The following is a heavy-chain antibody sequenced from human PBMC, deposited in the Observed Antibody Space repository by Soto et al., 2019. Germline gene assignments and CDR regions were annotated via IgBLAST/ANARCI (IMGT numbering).Heavy chain of an antibody. J-gene: IGHJ6*04. CDR2: SNYSGRTT. D-gene: IGHD3-10*01. CDR3: VKQRGSGKTYYYNMDV. V-gene: IGHV3-23*01. CDR1: GFSFNTYA. Sequence: EVHLLESGGGLVQPGGSLRLSCETSGFSFNTYAMTGVRQSPGMGLEWVAVSNYSGRTTFHAQSVRGRFTISRDNSRNTVLLQMDSLRAEDTAVYYCVKQRGSGKTYYYNMDVWGIGTTVIVSS.